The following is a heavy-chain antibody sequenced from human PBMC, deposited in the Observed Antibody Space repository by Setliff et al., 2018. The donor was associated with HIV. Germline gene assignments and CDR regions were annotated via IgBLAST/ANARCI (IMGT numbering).Heavy chain of an antibody. Sequence: SETLSLTCTVSRDSINGHWWSWIRQPAGQGLEWIGHIHTSGSTKYSPSLKSRVTISADTSKNRFSLKLSSVTAADTAVYYCARGNRVFDYWGQGALVTVSS. CDR1: RDSINGHW. D-gene: IGHD3-3*01. J-gene: IGHJ4*02. CDR3: ARGNRVFDY. V-gene: IGHV4-4*07. CDR2: IHTSGST.